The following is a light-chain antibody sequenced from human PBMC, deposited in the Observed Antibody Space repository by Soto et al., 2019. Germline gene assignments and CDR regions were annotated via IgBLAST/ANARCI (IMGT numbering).Light chain of an antibody. V-gene: IGKV3-20*01. CDR2: GAS. CDR1: QSVTNSY. CDR3: QQSYSTPWT. J-gene: IGKJ1*01. Sequence: EIVLTQSPGSLSLSRGEGATRSCRASQSVTNSYLAWYQQKPGQAPRLLMYGASTRATGIPDRFSGSGSGTDFTLTISRLQPEDFATYYCQQSYSTPWTFGQGTKVDIK.